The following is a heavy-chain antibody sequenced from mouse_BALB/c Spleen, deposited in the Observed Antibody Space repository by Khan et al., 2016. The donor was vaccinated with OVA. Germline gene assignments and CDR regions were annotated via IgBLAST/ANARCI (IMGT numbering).Heavy chain of an antibody. J-gene: IGHJ3*01. CDR2: IWSGGIT. V-gene: IGHV2-2*02. D-gene: IGHD2-4*01. CDR3: ARNYDYDEGLAY. Sequence: QVQLKESGPGLVQPSQSLSITCTVSGFSLTSYGVHWVRQSPGKGLEWLGMIWSGGITDYNAAFISRLTINKDNSKSQVFFKMNSLQTNDTAIYYCARNYDYDEGLAYLGQGTLVTVS. CDR1: GFSLTSYG.